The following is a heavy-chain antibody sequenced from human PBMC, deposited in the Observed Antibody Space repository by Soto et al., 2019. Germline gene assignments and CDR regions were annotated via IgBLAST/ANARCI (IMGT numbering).Heavy chain of an antibody. D-gene: IGHD2-21*02. Sequence: SETLSLTCSVSGGSIRGSSYFWGSIRQPPGKGLEWIGSIYYSGSTYYNPSLKSRVTVSVDTSKNQFSLKLSSVTAADTAVYYCARHPSDFWFDPWGQGTLVTVS. CDR3: ARHPSDFWFDP. CDR2: IYYSGST. V-gene: IGHV4-39*01. J-gene: IGHJ5*02. CDR1: GGSIRGSSYF.